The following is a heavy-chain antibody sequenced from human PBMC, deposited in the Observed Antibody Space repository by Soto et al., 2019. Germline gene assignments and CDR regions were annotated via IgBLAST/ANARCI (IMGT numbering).Heavy chain of an antibody. D-gene: IGHD2-2*01. CDR1: GYRFSNYW. CDR3: AIYCSSTTCYSSGMDV. CDR2: IYPGDSDI. J-gene: IGHJ6*02. V-gene: IGHV5-51*01. Sequence: XESLKISFKGSGYRFSNYWIGWVRQIPGKGLEWMGIIYPGDSDIRYSPSFQGQVTISADKSISTAYLRWSSLKASDTAMYYCAIYCSSTTCYSSGMDVWGQGTTVTVS.